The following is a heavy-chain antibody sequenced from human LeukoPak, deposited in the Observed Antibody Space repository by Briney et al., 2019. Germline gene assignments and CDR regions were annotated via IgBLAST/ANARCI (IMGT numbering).Heavy chain of an antibody. Sequence: PSETLSLTCAVYGGSFSGYYWSWIRQPPGKGLEWIGYIYYSGSTNYNPSLKSRVTISVDTSKNQFSLQLSSVTAADTAVYYCAKQYSSGWYNWFDPWGQGTLVTVSS. D-gene: IGHD6-19*01. J-gene: IGHJ5*02. CDR2: IYYSGST. V-gene: IGHV4-59*08. CDR3: AKQYSSGWYNWFDP. CDR1: GGSFSGYY.